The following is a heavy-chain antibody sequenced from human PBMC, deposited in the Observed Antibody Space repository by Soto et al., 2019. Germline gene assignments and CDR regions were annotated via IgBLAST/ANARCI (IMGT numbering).Heavy chain of an antibody. V-gene: IGHV4-4*02. Sequence: SETLSLTCAVSGGSISSSNWGSWVRQPPGKGLEWIGEMYHSGSTNHNPSLKSRVTISVDKSKNQFSLKLSSVTAADTAVYYCARAHCSGGSCYSVQHWFDPWGQGTLVTVS. D-gene: IGHD2-15*01. J-gene: IGHJ5*02. CDR2: MYHSGST. CDR3: ARAHCSGGSCYSVQHWFDP. CDR1: GGSISSSNW.